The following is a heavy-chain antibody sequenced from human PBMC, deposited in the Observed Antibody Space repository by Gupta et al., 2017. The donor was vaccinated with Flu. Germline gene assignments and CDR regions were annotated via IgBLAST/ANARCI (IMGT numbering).Heavy chain of an antibody. CDR1: GGSISSSSYY. Sequence: QLQLQESGPGLVKPSETLSLTCTVSGGSISSSSYYWGWIRQPPGKGLEWIGSIYYSGSTYYNPSLKSRVTISVDTSKNQFSLKLSSVTAADTAVYYCASSRGHYDSSGYSPLHYWGQGTLVTVSS. D-gene: IGHD3-22*01. V-gene: IGHV4-39*01. CDR3: ASSRGHYDSSGYSPLHY. J-gene: IGHJ4*02. CDR2: IYYSGST.